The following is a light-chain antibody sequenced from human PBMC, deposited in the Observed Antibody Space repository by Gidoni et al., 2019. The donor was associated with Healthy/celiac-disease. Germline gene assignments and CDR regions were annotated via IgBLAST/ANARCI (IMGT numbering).Light chain of an antibody. J-gene: IGLJ2*01. Sequence: QSALTQPRSVSGSPGKSVTISCTVTSSDVGGYNYVPWYQQHPGKAPKLMIYDVSKRPSGVPVRFSGSKSGNTASLTISGLQAEDEADYYCCSYAGSYTPVVFGGGTKLTVL. CDR3: CSYAGSYTPVV. CDR2: DVS. CDR1: SSDVGGYNY. V-gene: IGLV2-11*02.